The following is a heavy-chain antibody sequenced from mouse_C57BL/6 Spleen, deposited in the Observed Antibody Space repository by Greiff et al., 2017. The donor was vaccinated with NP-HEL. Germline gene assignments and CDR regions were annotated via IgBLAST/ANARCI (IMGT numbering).Heavy chain of an antibody. J-gene: IGHJ4*01. CDR2: ISSGSSTI. V-gene: IGHV5-17*01. Sequence: EVQRVESGGGLVKPGGSLKLSCAASGFTFSDYGMHWVRQAPEKGLEWVAYISSGSSTIYYADTVKGRFTISRDNAKNTLFLQMTSLRSEDTAMYYCAREIIHYYGSSYAMDYWGQGTSVTVSS. CDR1: GFTFSDYG. D-gene: IGHD1-1*01. CDR3: AREIIHYYGSSYAMDY.